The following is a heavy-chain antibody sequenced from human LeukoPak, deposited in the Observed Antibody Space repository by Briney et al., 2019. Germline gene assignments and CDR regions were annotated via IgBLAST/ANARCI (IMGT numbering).Heavy chain of an antibody. V-gene: IGHV1-2*02. CDR2: INPNSGGT. D-gene: IGHD6-19*01. CDR3: TREEIAVAGTFDY. J-gene: IGHJ4*02. Sequence: GASVKVSCKASGYTFTGYYMHWMRQARGKGLEWMGWINPNSGGTNYAQKFQGRVTMTRDTSISTAYMELSRLRSDDTAVYYCTREEIAVAGTFDYWGQGTLVTVSS. CDR1: GYTFTGYY.